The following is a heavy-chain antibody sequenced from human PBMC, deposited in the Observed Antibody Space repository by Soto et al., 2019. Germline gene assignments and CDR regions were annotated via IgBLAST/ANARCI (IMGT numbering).Heavy chain of an antibody. D-gene: IGHD3-22*01. CDR1: GGSIRSGDYY. CDR3: ARGSYYYESRGYYHY. Sequence: QVQLQESGPGLVKPSQTLSLTCTVSGGSIRSGDYYGSWIRQPPGKGLEWIGYIYYSGSTYYNPSLKSRVTISVDTSKNQFSLKLSSVTAADTAVYYCARGSYYYESRGYYHYWGQGTLVTVSS. CDR2: IYYSGST. V-gene: IGHV4-30-4*01. J-gene: IGHJ4*02.